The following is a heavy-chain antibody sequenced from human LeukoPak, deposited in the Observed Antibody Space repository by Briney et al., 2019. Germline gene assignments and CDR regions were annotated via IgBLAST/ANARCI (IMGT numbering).Heavy chain of an antibody. CDR1: GGSISSYY. V-gene: IGHV4-59*01. J-gene: IGHJ4*02. Sequence: PSETLSLTCTVSGGSISSYYWSWIRQPPGKGLEWIGYIYYSGSTNYNPSLKSRVTISVDTSKNQFSLKLSSVTAADTAVYYCAREGGRPGRNYYDSSGYTPDYWGQGTLVTVSS. CDR2: IYYSGST. CDR3: AREGGRPGRNYYDSSGYTPDY. D-gene: IGHD3-22*01.